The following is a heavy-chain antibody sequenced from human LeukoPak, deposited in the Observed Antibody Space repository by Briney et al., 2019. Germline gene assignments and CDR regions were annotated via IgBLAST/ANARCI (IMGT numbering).Heavy chain of an antibody. CDR3: ARDLGPGTWAAHDAFDI. V-gene: IGHV4-4*02. D-gene: IGHD1-1*01. J-gene: IGHJ3*02. Sequence: PSGTLSPTCSVSGGSISSSNWWSWVRQPPGKGLEWIGEIYHSGSTNYNPSLKSRVTISVDKSKNQLSLKLSSVTAADTAVYYCARDLGPGTWAAHDAFDIWGQGTMVTVSS. CDR2: IYHSGST. CDR1: GGSISSSNW.